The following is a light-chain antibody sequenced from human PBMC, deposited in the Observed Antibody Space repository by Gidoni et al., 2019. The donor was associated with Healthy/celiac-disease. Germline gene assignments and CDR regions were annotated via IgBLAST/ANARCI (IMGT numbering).Light chain of an antibody. V-gene: IGKV3-15*01. CDR3: QQYNNWPPIT. CDR2: GAS. Sequence: EIVMTQSPATLSVSPGERATLSCRASQSVSSNVAWYQQKPGQAPRLLIYGASTRATGIPARFSGSVSGTEFTLTISILQSEDFAVYFCQQYNNWPPITFGQGTRLEIK. CDR1: QSVSSN. J-gene: IGKJ5*01.